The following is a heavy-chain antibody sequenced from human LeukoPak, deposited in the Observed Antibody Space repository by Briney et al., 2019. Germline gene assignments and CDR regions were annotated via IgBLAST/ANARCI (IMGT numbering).Heavy chain of an antibody. CDR3: ARGTAAAGIDY. D-gene: IGHD6-13*01. V-gene: IGHV3-11*04. Sequence: GGSLRLSCAVSGFTFSDYYMSWIRQAPGKGLEWVSYISSGGSTISHADSVKGRFTISRDNAENSLYLQMNSLRAEDTAVYYCARGTAAAGIDYWGQGTLVTVSS. J-gene: IGHJ4*02. CDR1: GFTFSDYY. CDR2: ISSGGSTI.